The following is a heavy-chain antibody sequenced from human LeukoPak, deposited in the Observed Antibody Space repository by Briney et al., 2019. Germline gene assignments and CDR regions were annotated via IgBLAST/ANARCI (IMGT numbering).Heavy chain of an antibody. CDR3: ARPDYFASHD. CDR1: GYNFPKSW. Sequence: GESLKISCKASGYNFPKSWIGWVRQMPGKGLEWMAIVYPDDSRTKYSPSFQGQVTISADKSINTAYLQWSSLRASDTAMYYCARPDYFASHDWGQGTLVTVSS. V-gene: IGHV5-51*01. D-gene: IGHD2/OR15-2a*01. J-gene: IGHJ4*02. CDR2: VYPDDSRT.